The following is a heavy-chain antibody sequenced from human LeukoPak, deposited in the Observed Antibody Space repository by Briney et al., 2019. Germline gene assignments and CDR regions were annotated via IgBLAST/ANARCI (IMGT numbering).Heavy chain of an antibody. J-gene: IGHJ1*01. CDR2: LNPNSGCT. CDR3: ARDLDNYSGSGSYYNGDPLFQH. D-gene: IGHD3-10*01. V-gene: IGHV1-2*02. CDR1: VYTFTGFC. Sequence: ASVKVSCKASVYTFTGFCIHWVRQAPGQGLEGMGWLNPNSGCTNDAQNLQGRVTMTRDTYISTGYMEMSRLRSDDTAVYYCARDLDNYSGSGSYYNGDPLFQHWGQGTLVTVSS.